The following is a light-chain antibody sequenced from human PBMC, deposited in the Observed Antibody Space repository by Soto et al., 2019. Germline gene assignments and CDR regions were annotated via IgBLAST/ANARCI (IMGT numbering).Light chain of an antibody. V-gene: IGKV3-11*01. CDR2: DAS. J-gene: IGKJ4*01. CDR1: QSVNNY. CDR3: QHRRSWPLT. Sequence: EIVLTQSPATLSLSPGVRATLSCRASQSVNNYLAWYQQKPGQAPRLLIYDASNRATGIPARFSGSGYGTDFTLTISSLEPEDFAVYYCQHRRSWPLTFGGGTEVEIK.